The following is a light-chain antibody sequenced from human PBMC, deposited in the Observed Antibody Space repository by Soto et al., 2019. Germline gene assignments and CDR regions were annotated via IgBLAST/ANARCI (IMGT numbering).Light chain of an antibody. CDR3: CSYAGXYYV. J-gene: IGLJ1*01. CDR2: DVS. Sequence: QSFLSQPRSVSGSPVQSVTISCTGTSSDICGYDSFSWYQQHPGKAPKLMIYDVSKRPSGFPDRFSGSKSGNTASLTISGRQAEDEADYYGCSYAGXYYVFGTRTKVXV. V-gene: IGLV2-11*01. CDR1: SSDICGYDS.